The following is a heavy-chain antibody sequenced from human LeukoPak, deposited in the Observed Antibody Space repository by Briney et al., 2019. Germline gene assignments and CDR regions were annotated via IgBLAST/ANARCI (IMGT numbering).Heavy chain of an antibody. CDR3: ARDRDYDSSGYPPPFDY. CDR1: GGTFSSYA. Sequence: GSSVKVSCKASGGTFSSYAISWVRQAPGQGLEWMGRIIPILGIANYAQKFQGRVTITADKSTSTAYMELGSLRSEDTAVYYCARDRDYDSSGYPPPFDYWGQGTLVTASS. D-gene: IGHD3-22*01. CDR2: IIPILGIA. J-gene: IGHJ4*02. V-gene: IGHV1-69*04.